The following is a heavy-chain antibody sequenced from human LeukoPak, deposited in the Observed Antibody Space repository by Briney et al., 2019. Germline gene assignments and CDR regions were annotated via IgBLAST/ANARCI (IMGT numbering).Heavy chain of an antibody. Sequence: GGSLRLSCAASGFTFDDYAMHWVRQAPGKGLEWVSLISWDGGSTYYADSVKGRFTISRDNSKDSLYLQMHSLRAEDTALYYCAKNSCTNGVCHSDYWGQGTLVTVSS. CDR3: AKNSCTNGVCHSDY. CDR2: ISWDGGST. D-gene: IGHD2-8*01. J-gene: IGHJ4*02. CDR1: GFTFDDYA. V-gene: IGHV3-43D*04.